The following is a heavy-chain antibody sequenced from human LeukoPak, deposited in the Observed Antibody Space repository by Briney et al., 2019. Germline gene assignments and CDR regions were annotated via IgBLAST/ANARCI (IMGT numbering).Heavy chain of an antibody. J-gene: IGHJ5*02. CDR3: AREVDSNGYYWFDP. Sequence: SETLSLTCTVSGGSISSYYWSWIRQPPGKGLEWIGYIYYSGSTNYNPSLKSRVTISVDTSKNQFSLKLSSVTAADTAVYYCAREVDSNGYYWFDPWGQGTLVTVSS. CDR1: GGSISSYY. V-gene: IGHV4-59*01. D-gene: IGHD3-22*01. CDR2: IYYSGST.